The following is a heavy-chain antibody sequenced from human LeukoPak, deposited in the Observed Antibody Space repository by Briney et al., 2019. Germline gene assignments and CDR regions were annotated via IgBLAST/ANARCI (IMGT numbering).Heavy chain of an antibody. D-gene: IGHD6-13*01. Sequence: GGSLRLSCAASGFTFSSYAMSWVRQAPGKGLEWVANIKQDGSEKYYVDSVKGRFTISRDNAKNSLYLQMNSLRAEDTAVYYCARGTRNAMVAAGTGFDYWGQGTLVTVSS. CDR1: GFTFSSYA. V-gene: IGHV3-7*01. J-gene: IGHJ4*02. CDR2: IKQDGSEK. CDR3: ARGTRNAMVAAGTGFDY.